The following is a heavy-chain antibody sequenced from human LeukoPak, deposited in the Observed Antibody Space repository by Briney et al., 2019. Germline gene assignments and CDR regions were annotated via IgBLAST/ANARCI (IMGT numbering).Heavy chain of an antibody. D-gene: IGHD3-22*01. CDR2: ISAYNGNT. Sequence: WASVKVSCKASGYTFTSYGISWVRQAPGQGLEWMGWISAYNGNTNYAQKFQGRVTITEDTSTDTAYMELTSLRSEDTAVYYCARLFQRNELNYYDSSGYSLGYWGQGTLVTVSS. CDR3: ARLFQRNELNYYDSSGYSLGY. CDR1: GYTFTSYG. J-gene: IGHJ4*02. V-gene: IGHV1-18*01.